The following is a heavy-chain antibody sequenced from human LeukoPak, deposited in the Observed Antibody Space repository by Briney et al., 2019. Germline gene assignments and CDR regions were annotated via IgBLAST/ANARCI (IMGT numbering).Heavy chain of an antibody. CDR3: ARDGDGYNYKLDY. J-gene: IGHJ4*02. D-gene: IGHD5-24*01. CDR2: ISTSGSTI. V-gene: IGHV3-11*01. CDR1: GFTFSYYY. Sequence: GGSLRLSCAASGFTFSYYYMSWIRQAPGKGLEWISYISTSGSTIYYADSVKGRFTISRDNAKNSLYLQMNSLRAEDTAVYYCARDGDGYNYKLDYWGQGTLVTVSS.